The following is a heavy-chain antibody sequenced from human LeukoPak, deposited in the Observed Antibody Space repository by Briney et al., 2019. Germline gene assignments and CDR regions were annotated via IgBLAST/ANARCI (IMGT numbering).Heavy chain of an antibody. Sequence: SETLSLTCSVSGGSISSSSYYWGWIRQPPGKGLEWIRSIYYTGSTYYNPSLKSRVTISVDTSKNQFSLKLSSVTAADTAVYYCARGLEWSHYWFDPWGQGTLVTVSS. CDR2: IYYTGST. V-gene: IGHV4-39*07. J-gene: IGHJ5*02. CDR3: ARGLEWSHYWFDP. CDR1: GGSISSSSYY. D-gene: IGHD3-3*01.